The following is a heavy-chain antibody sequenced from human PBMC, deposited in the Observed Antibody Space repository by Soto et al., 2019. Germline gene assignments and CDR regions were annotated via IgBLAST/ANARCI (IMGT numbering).Heavy chain of an antibody. D-gene: IGHD2-15*01. CDR2: IYYSGST. Sequence: SETLSLTCTVSGGSVSRGSYYWSWIRQPPGKGLEWIGYIYYSGSTNYNPSLKTRVTISVDTSKNQFSLKLSSVTAADTAVYYCARDIVVVVATTPPYYGMDVWGQGTTVTVSS. CDR1: GGSVSRGSYY. J-gene: IGHJ6*02. CDR3: ARDIVVVVATTPPYYGMDV. V-gene: IGHV4-61*01.